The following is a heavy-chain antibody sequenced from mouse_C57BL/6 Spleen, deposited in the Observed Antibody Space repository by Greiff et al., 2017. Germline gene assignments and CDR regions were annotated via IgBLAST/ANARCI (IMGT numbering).Heavy chain of an antibody. J-gene: IGHJ4*01. Sequence: QVQLQQPGTELVKPGASVKLSCKASGYTFTSYWMHWVKQRPGQGLEWIGNINPSNGGTNYNEKFKSKATVTVDKSSSTAYMQLSSLTSADSSVYYSASPIYLGNDYSMDYWGQGTSVTVSS. D-gene: IGHD2-1*01. V-gene: IGHV1-53*01. CDR1: GYTFTSYW. CDR2: INPSNGGT. CDR3: ASPIYLGNDYSMDY.